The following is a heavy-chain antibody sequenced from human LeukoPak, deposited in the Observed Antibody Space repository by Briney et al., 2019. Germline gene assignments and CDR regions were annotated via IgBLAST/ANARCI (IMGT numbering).Heavy chain of an antibody. Sequence: PSETLSLTCTVSGGSISSGGYYWSWIRQHPGKGLEWIGYIYYSGSTYHNPSLKSRVTISVDTSKNQFSLKLSSVTAADTAAYYCARDLVTSGILDYWGQGTLVTVSS. J-gene: IGHJ4*02. V-gene: IGHV4-31*03. CDR2: IYYSGST. CDR3: ARDLVTSGILDY. D-gene: IGHD3-10*01. CDR1: GGSISSGGYY.